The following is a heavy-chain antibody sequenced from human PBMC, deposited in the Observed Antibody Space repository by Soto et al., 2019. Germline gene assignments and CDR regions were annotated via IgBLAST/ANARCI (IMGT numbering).Heavy chain of an antibody. CDR1: GFTFSSYA. D-gene: IGHD6-13*01. J-gene: IGHJ4*02. Sequence: GGSLRLSCAASGFTFSSYAMPWVRQAPGKGLEWVAVISYDGSNKYYADSVKGRFTISRDNSKNTLYLQMNSLRAEDTAVYYCARVVAAAAYFDYRGQGTLVTVSS. CDR3: ARVVAAAAYFDY. CDR2: ISYDGSNK. V-gene: IGHV3-30-3*01.